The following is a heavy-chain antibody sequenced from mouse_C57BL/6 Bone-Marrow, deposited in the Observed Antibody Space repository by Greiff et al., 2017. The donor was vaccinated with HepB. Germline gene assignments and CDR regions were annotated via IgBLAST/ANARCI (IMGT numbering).Heavy chain of an antibody. CDR3: ARTGVLYAMDY. V-gene: IGHV5-6*01. CDR1: GFTFSSYG. D-gene: IGHD4-1*01. J-gene: IGHJ4*01. Sequence: EVHLVESGGDLVKPGGSLKLSCAASGFTFSSYGMSWVRQTPDKRLEWVATISSGGSYTYYPDSVKGRFTISRDNAKNTLYLQMSSLKSEDTAMYYCARTGVLYAMDYWGQGTSVTVSS. CDR2: ISSGGSYT.